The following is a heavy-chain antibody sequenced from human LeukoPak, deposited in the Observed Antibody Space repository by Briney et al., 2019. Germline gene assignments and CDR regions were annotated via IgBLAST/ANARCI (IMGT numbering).Heavy chain of an antibody. CDR1: GFTFSSPA. V-gene: IGHV3-23*01. CDR3: AKGYYGSGSYGWFDY. J-gene: IGHJ4*02. D-gene: IGHD3-10*01. Sequence: GGSLRLSCAASGFTFSSPAMNWVRQAPGKGLEWVSTISGSGDRTYYADSVKGRFTISRDNSKNTLFLQMNSLRAEDTAVYYCAKGYYGSGSYGWFDYWGQGTLVTVSS. CDR2: ISGSGDRT.